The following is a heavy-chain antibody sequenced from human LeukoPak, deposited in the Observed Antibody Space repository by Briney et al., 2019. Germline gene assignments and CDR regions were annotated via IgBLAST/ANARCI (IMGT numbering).Heavy chain of an antibody. J-gene: IGHJ4*01. D-gene: IGHD2-2*01. CDR2: IYYSGST. CDR1: GGSISSSSYY. CDR3: ARRGLVSAAIDY. Sequence: SETLSLTCTVSGGSISSSSYYWGWIRQPPGKGLEWIGSIYYSGSTYYNPSLKSRVTISVDTSKNQFSLKLSPVTAADTAVYYCARRGLVSAAIDYWGQGTLVTVSS. V-gene: IGHV4-39*01.